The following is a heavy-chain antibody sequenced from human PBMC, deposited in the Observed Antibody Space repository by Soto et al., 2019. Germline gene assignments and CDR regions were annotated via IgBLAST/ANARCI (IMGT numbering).Heavy chain of an antibody. J-gene: IGHJ3*01. CDR3: ARDRRDSVADRRSFDV. Sequence: QVPLVQSGAEVMKPGASVRVSCKASGYSFTTYGISWVRQAPGQGLEYMGWISVYNGDTNYAQKLQGRVTMTTDTSTSTAYMELRSLRSDDTAIYYCARDRRDSVADRRSFDVWGQGTMVTVSS. V-gene: IGHV1-18*01. D-gene: IGHD1-26*01. CDR2: ISVYNGDT. CDR1: GYSFTTYG.